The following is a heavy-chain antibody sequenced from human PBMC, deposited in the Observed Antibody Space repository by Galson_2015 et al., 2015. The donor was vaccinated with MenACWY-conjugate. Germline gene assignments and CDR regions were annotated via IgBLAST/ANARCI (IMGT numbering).Heavy chain of an antibody. Sequence: SLRLSCAASGFTVSSNYMSWVRQAPGKGLEWVSVIYSGGSKYYADAVKGRFTISRDNSKNTLYLQMNSLRAEDTAVYYCARGLYYYDRDWGQGTLVTVSS. CDR3: ARGLYYYDRD. D-gene: IGHD3-22*01. V-gene: IGHV3-53*05. CDR2: IYSGGSK. J-gene: IGHJ4*02. CDR1: GFTVSSNY.